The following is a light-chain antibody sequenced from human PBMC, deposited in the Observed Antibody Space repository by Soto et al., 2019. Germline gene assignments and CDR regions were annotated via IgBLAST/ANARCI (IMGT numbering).Light chain of an antibody. CDR3: QHLHGYPNT. Sequence: DIQLTQSPSFLSASVGDRVTITCRASQGISSDLAWYQQKPGKAPNLLIYTASTLQSGVPSRFSGSGSGTEFTLTINNLQPEDFASYYWQHLHGYPNTFGQGTRVEIK. J-gene: IGKJ1*01. CDR1: QGISSD. CDR2: TAS. V-gene: IGKV1-9*01.